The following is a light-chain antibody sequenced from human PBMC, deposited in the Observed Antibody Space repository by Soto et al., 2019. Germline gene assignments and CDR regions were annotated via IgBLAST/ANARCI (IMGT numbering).Light chain of an antibody. CDR1: SSNIGNNY. V-gene: IGLV1-51*01. Sequence: QSVLTQPTSVSAAPGQTVTISCSGSSSNIGNNYVSWYQQLPGTAPKLLIYDNNKRPSGIPDRFSGSKSVTSATLGITGLQTGDEADYYCGTWDSSLIAGVFGGGTKLTVL. CDR2: DNN. CDR3: GTWDSSLIAGV. J-gene: IGLJ3*02.